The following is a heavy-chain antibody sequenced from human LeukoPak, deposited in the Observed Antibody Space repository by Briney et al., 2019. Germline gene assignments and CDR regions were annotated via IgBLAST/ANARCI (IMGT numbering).Heavy chain of an antibody. D-gene: IGHD3-22*01. CDR2: ISSSGSYI. Sequence: GGSLRRSCAASGFSFINYWMSWVRQAPGKGLEWVSSISSSGSYIYYADSVKGRFTISRDNAKNSLYLQMNSLRAEDTAVYYCARGAYSYYDRSGYPNFDYWGQGTLVTVSS. J-gene: IGHJ4*02. CDR1: GFSFINYW. CDR3: ARGAYSYYDRSGYPNFDY. V-gene: IGHV3-21*01.